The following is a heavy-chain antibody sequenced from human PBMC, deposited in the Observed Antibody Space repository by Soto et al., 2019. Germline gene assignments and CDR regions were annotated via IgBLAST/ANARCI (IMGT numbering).Heavy chain of an antibody. D-gene: IGHD1-20*01. V-gene: IGHV3-72*01. Sequence: PGGSLRLSCAASGFTSSDHYMDWVRQAPGKGLEWVGRIRNKAQRYSTEYAASVRGRFTVSRDDSKNSLYLQMNSLKTEDTAVYYCTRGHNSLDYWGLGTLVTVSS. CDR1: GFTSSDHY. CDR2: IRNKAQRYST. J-gene: IGHJ4*02. CDR3: TRGHNSLDY.